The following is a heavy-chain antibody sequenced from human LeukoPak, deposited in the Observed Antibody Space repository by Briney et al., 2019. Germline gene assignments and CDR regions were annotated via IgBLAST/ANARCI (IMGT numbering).Heavy chain of an antibody. V-gene: IGHV1-18*01. CDR1: GYSFITHG. CDR3: ARDLGVLGVVFPSYMDV. Sequence: ASVKVSCKASGYSFITHGITWVRQAPGQGLQWVGWISTYTGNAHYAQRLQDRVTLSKDTATTTAYLEVRNLRSDDTAVYYCARDLGVLGVVFPSYMDVWGKGTPV. CDR2: ISTYTGNA. J-gene: IGHJ6*03. D-gene: IGHD3-3*01.